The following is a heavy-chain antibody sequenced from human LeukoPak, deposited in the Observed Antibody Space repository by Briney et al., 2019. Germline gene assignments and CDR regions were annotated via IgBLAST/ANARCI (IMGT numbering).Heavy chain of an antibody. CDR3: ARGRVMLRGVPDMDV. J-gene: IGHJ6*03. Sequence: PSETLSLTCAVYGGSFSGYYWSWIRQPPGKGLEWIGEINHSGSTNYNPSLKSRVTISVDTSKSHFSLRLSSVTAADTAVYYCARGRVMLRGVPDMDVWGKGTTVTISS. V-gene: IGHV4-34*01. CDR2: INHSGST. CDR1: GGSFSGYY. D-gene: IGHD3-10*01.